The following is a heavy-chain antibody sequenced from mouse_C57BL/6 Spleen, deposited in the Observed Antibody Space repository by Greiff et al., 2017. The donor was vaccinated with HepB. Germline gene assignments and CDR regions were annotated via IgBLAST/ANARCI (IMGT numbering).Heavy chain of an antibody. CDR1: GFSLTSYG. D-gene: IGHD1-1*01. J-gene: IGHJ1*03. CDR3: AKSFYYYGSSYWYFDV. CDR2: IWRGGST. V-gene: IGHV2-5*01. Sequence: QVQLQQSGPGLVQPSQSLSITCTVSGFSLTSYGVHWVRQSPGKGLEWLGVIWRGGSTDYNAAFMSRLSITKDNSKSQVFFKMNSLQADDTAIYYCAKSFYYYGSSYWYFDVWGTGTTVTVSS.